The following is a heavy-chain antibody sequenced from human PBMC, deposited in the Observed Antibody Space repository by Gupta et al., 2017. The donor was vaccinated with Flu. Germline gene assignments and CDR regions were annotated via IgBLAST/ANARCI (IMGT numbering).Heavy chain of an antibody. CDR2: ISGSGDGA. CDR3: AKEAGYRGYPNYFHYFMDV. V-gene: IGHV3-23*01. D-gene: IGHD5-12*01. CDR1: GFTFSSYA. Sequence: EVQLLESGGGLVQPGGSLRLSCAASGFTFSSYAMTWVRQAPGKGLEWVSAISGSGDGASYADSVKGRFTISRDNSESTLHLQMNSLRAEDTAVYYCAKEAGYRGYPNYFHYFMDVWGEGTTVTVSS. J-gene: IGHJ6*03.